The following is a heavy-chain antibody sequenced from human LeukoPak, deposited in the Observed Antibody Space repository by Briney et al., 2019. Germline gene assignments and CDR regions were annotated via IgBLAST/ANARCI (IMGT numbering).Heavy chain of an antibody. Sequence: GASVRVSCKASGYTFTGYYMHWVRQAPGQGLEWMGWINPNSGGTNYAQKFQGRVTMTRDTSISTAYMELSRLRSDDTAVYYCARDRPRGRAYYYGMGVWGQGTTVTVSS. CDR2: INPNSGGT. CDR1: GYTFTGYY. J-gene: IGHJ6*02. D-gene: IGHD3-10*01. CDR3: ARDRPRGRAYYYGMGV. V-gene: IGHV1-2*02.